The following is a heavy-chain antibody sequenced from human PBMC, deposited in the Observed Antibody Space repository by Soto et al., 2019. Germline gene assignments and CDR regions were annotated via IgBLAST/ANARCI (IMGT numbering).Heavy chain of an antibody. CDR1: GGSISSSSYY. D-gene: IGHD6-13*01. Sequence: QLQLQESGPGLVKPSETLSLTCTVSGGSISSSSYYWGWIRQPPGKGLEWIGSIYYSGSTYYNPSLKSRVTISVDTSKNQFSLKLSSVTAADTAVYYCARHIAESPDLFDYWGQGTLVTVSS. CDR2: IYYSGST. CDR3: ARHIAESPDLFDY. V-gene: IGHV4-39*01. J-gene: IGHJ4*02.